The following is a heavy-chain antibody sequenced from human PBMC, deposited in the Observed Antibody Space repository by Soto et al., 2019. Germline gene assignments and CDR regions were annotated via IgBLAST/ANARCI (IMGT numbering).Heavy chain of an antibody. CDR1: GGSISSSSYH. J-gene: IGHJ5*02. D-gene: IGHD2-15*01. CDR2: LFYRGSA. Sequence: PSETLSLTCTASGGSISSSSYHWGWIRQLPGKGLEWIGSLFYRGSAYYNPSPRSRVTMYIDSSKNQFSLKLSSVTAADTAVYYCARNLAVGATTYNWFDLWGQGTLVTVSS. CDR3: ARNLAVGATTYNWFDL. V-gene: IGHV4-39*01.